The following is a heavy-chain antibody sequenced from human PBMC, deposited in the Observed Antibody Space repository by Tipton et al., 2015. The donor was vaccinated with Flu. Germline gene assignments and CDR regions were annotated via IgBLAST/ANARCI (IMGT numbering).Heavy chain of an antibody. CDR1: GDSIGSPYF. V-gene: IGHV4-38-2*01. CDR3: ARSFYVSGILPFDF. J-gene: IGHJ4*02. CDR2: IHQAGTT. D-gene: IGHD3-16*01. Sequence: LRLSCSVSGDSIGSPYFWGWIRQPPGKGLEWIGNIHQAGTTYYNPSLMSRITITVDRPKNHFSLRLTSVTAADTAVYYCARSFYVSGILPFDFWGQGIPVTVSS.